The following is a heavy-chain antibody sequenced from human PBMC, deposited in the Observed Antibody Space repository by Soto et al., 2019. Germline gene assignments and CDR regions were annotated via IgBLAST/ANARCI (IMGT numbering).Heavy chain of an antibody. J-gene: IGHJ6*02. Sequence: GGSLRLSCAASGFTFSSYAMHWVRQAPGKGLEWVAVISYDGSNKYYADSVKGRFTISRDNSKNTLYLQMNSLRAEDTAVYYCARDRDIVVVVAGEPRGYYYGMDVWGQGTTVTVSS. V-gene: IGHV3-30-3*01. D-gene: IGHD2-15*01. CDR2: ISYDGSNK. CDR1: GFTFSSYA. CDR3: ARDRDIVVVVAGEPRGYYYGMDV.